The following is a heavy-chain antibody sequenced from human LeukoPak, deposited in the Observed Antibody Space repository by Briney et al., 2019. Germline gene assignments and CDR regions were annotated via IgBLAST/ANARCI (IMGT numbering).Heavy chain of an antibody. CDR3: ATSEGVVTAFDY. J-gene: IGHJ4*02. V-gene: IGHV1-24*01. D-gene: IGHD2-21*02. CDR1: GYTLTELS. CDR2: FDPEDGET. Sequence: ASVKVSCKVSGYTLTELSMDWVRQAPGKGLEWMGGFDPEDGETIYAQKFQGRVTMTEDTSTDTAYMELSSLRSEDTAVYYCATSEGVVTAFDYWGQGTLVTVSS.